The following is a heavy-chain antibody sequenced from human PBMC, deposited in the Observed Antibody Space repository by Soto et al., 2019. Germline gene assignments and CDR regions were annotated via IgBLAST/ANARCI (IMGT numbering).Heavy chain of an antibody. J-gene: IGHJ5*02. CDR2: IYVTGAV. CDR1: GAALNSGNYY. V-gene: IGHV4-31*03. Sequence: SETLSLTCSVSGAALNSGNYYWSWIRQVPGKGLEWIGHIYVTGAVDYNPSLRDRITISQDTSERQFSLNLRLVTAADMAVYYCPRLRIATNNYKWFDPWGHGTLVTVSS. D-gene: IGHD2-21*01. CDR3: PRLRIATNNYKWFDP.